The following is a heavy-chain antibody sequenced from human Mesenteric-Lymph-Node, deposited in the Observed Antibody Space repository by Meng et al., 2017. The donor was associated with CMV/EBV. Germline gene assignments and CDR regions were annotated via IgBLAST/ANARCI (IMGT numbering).Heavy chain of an antibody. D-gene: IGHD3-9*01. CDR2: IYSGGSRT. V-gene: IGHV3-23*03. J-gene: IGHJ4*02. CDR3: AKDRRDILTGYYGYYFHY. Sequence: GESLKISCAASGFTFSSYAMSWVRQAPGKGLEWVSIIYSGGSRTYYADSVKGRFTISRDNSKNTLYLQLNSLRAEDTAVYYCAKDRRDILTGYYGYYFHYWGQGTLVTVSS. CDR1: GFTFSSYA.